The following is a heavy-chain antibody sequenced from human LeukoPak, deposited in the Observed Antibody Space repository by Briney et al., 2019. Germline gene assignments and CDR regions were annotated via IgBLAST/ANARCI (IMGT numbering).Heavy chain of an antibody. J-gene: IGHJ4*02. CDR3: AKGLAVARYYFDY. Sequence: GGSLRLSCAASGFTFSSYALSWVRQAPGKGLEWVSAISGSGGSTYYADSVKGRFTISRDNSKNTLYLQMNSLRAEDTAVYYCAKGLAVARYYFDYWGQGTLVTVSS. V-gene: IGHV3-23*01. D-gene: IGHD6-19*01. CDR2: ISGSGGST. CDR1: GFTFSSYA.